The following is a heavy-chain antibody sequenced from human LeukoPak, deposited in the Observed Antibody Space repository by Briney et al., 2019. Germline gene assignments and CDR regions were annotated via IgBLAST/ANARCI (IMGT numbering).Heavy chain of an antibody. CDR3: AITGRSEYSYMAV. CDR2: INPSGGST. CDR1: GYTFTSYY. Sequence: GASVKVSCKASGYTFTSYYMLSVRQAPGQRLGWMGVINPSGGSTSYAQKLPGRVITTTDMTTSTVYMELSSLRSEATAAYSCAITGRSEYSYMAVWGKGTTVTVSS. V-gene: IGHV1-46*01. D-gene: IGHD1-14*01. J-gene: IGHJ6*03.